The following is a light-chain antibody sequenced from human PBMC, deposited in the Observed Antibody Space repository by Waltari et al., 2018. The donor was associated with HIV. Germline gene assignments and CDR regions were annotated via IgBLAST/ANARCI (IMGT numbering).Light chain of an antibody. CDR3: QQSYGAPFT. Sequence: IQMTQSPSALSASVGDPVPITCRASQNISRYLNWYQKKVGEAPKILVYGASRLQSGVPARFRGSGSGSEYFLSISSLKSDDFATYFCQQSYGAPFTFG. J-gene: IGKJ5*01. CDR2: GAS. V-gene: IGKV1-39*01. CDR1: QNISRY.